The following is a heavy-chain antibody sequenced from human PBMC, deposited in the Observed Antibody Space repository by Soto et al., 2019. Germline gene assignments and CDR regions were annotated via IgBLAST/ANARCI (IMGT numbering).Heavy chain of an antibody. Sequence: PSETLSLTCAVYGGSFSGYYWSWIRQPPGKGLEWIGEINHSGSTNYNPSLKSRVTISVDTSKNQFSLKLSSVTAADTAVYYCARGSGYSGYDPYDYWGQGTLVTVSS. D-gene: IGHD5-12*01. J-gene: IGHJ4*02. CDR1: GGSFSGYY. CDR3: ARGSGYSGYDPYDY. V-gene: IGHV4-34*01. CDR2: INHSGST.